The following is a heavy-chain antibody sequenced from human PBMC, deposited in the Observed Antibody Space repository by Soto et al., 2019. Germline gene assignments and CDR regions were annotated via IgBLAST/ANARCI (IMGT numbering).Heavy chain of an antibody. Sequence: EVQLLESGGGWDQPGGSLRPSCAAPGFTLSNYSMTWVRQAPGKGLAFVSTINPNGGNTHYADSVKGRFPVSRDNSMNTLSLQLNSLRAEDTAVYYCTKDWQNDSWGQGTLVTVSS. CDR3: TKDWQNDS. CDR2: INPNGGNT. CDR1: GFTLSNYS. V-gene: IGHV3-23*01. J-gene: IGHJ5*01.